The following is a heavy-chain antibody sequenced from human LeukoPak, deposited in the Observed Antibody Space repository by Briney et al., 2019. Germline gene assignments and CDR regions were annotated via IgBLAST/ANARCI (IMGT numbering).Heavy chain of an antibody. CDR1: GYTFTGYY. D-gene: IGHD5-18*01. J-gene: IGHJ4*02. CDR2: INPNSGGT. V-gene: IGHV1-2*02. Sequence: ASVKVSCKASGYTFTGYYMHWVRQAPGQGLEWMGWINPNSGGTNYAQKFQGRVTMTRDTSISTAYMELSRLRSDDTAVYYCARTRTRGYSYGTYYFDYWGQGTLVTVSS. CDR3: ARTRTRGYSYGTYYFDY.